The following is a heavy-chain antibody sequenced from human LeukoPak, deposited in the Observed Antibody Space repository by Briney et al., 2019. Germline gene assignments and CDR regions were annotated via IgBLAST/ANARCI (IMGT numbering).Heavy chain of an antibody. CDR2: ISYDGSNK. CDR3: ARDEYYYDSSGRDHFDY. Sequence: GGSLRLSCAASGFTFSSYGMHWVRQAPGKGLEWVAVISYDGSNKYYADSVKGRFTISRDNSKNTLYLQMNSLRAEDTAVYYCARDEYYYDSSGRDHFDYWGQGTLVTVSS. V-gene: IGHV3-30*03. J-gene: IGHJ4*02. D-gene: IGHD3-22*01. CDR1: GFTFSSYG.